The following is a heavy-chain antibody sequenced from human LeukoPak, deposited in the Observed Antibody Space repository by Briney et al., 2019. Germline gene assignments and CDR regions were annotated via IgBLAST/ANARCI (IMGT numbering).Heavy chain of an antibody. V-gene: IGHV3-74*01. J-gene: IGHJ5*02. CDR3: ARTRTLPIAGGFDT. D-gene: IGHD3-16*01. CDR1: GFTFSSYW. Sequence: GGSLRLSCAASGFTFSSYWTHWVRPGPGKGLGWVSRISTVGSSTDYADSVKGRFTISRENAKNTLYLQMNSLRAEDTAVYYCARTRTLPIAGGFDTWGQGSLVTVSS. CDR2: ISTVGSST.